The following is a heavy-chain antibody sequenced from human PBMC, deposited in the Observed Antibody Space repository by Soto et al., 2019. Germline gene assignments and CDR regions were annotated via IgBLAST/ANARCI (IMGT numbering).Heavy chain of an antibody. J-gene: IGHJ4*02. V-gene: IGHV3-74*02. CDR2: INGDGSST. CDR3: ARKPLDSGFFSDY. CDR1: GFTFSAHW. Sequence: EVQLLESGGGLVQPGGSLRLSCAASGFTFSAHWMHWVRQAPEKGLVWVSRINGDGSSTTYADSVKGRFTISRDNSKNTLYLQMNSLRVEDTAVYYCARKPLDSGFFSDYWGQGTLVTVSS. D-gene: IGHD3-22*01.